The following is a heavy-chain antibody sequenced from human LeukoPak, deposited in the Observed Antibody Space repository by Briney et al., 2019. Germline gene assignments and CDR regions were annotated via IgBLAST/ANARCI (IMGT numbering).Heavy chain of an antibody. CDR3: ARGFWFGDSKWFDP. D-gene: IGHD3-10*01. CDR2: ISAYNGNT. V-gene: IGHV1-18*01. CDR1: GYTFTSYG. Sequence: VASVKVSCKASGYTFTSYGISWVRQAPGQGLEWMGWISAYNGNTNYVQKLQGRVTMTTDTSTSTAYMELRSLRSDDTAVYYCARGFWFGDSKWFDPWGQGTLVTVSS. J-gene: IGHJ5*02.